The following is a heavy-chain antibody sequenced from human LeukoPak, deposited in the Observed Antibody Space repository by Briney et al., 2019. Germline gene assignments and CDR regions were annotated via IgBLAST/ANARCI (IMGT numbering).Heavy chain of an antibody. D-gene: IGHD2-2*01. CDR1: GFTFSSYG. CDR3: ARVSAAAGNGMDV. J-gene: IGHJ6*04. CDR2: IWYDGSNK. V-gene: IGHV3-33*01. Sequence: GGSLRLSCAASGFTFSSYGMHWVRQAPGKGLEWVAVIWYDGSNKYYADSVKGRFTISRDNSKNTLYLQMNSLRAEDTAVYYCARVSAAAGNGMDVWAKGPRSPSPQ.